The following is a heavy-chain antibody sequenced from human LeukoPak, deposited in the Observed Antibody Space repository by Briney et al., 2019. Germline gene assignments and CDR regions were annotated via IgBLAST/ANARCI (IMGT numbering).Heavy chain of an antibody. Sequence: SQTLSLTCAISGDSVSSNSAAWNWIRQSPSRGLGWLGRTYYRAKWYNDYAVSVKSRITINPDTSKNQFSLQLNSVTPEDTAVYYCARDEALIAAAGVYYGMDVWGQGTTVTVSS. CDR3: ARDEALIAAAGVYYGMDV. V-gene: IGHV6-1*01. CDR1: GDSVSSNSAA. J-gene: IGHJ6*02. D-gene: IGHD6-13*01. CDR2: TYYRAKWYN.